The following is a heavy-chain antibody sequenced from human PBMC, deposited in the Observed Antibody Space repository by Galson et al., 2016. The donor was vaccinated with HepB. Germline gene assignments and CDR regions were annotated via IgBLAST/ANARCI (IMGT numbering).Heavy chain of an antibody. D-gene: IGHD3-22*01. Sequence: SLRLSCAASGFTFSTYALSWVRQAPGKGLEWVSTSSYSGNTYYAESVKGRITISRDNSKNTLSLKMNSLRAEDTAVYYWAIRAYYYDSSGQNQRTHLFDYWGQGTLVSVSS. V-gene: IGHV3-23*01. J-gene: IGHJ4*02. CDR2: SSYSGNT. CDR3: AIRAYYYDSSGQNQRTHLFDY. CDR1: GFTFSTYA.